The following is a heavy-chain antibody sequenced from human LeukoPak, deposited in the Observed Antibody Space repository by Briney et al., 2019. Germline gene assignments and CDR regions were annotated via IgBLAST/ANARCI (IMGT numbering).Heavy chain of an antibody. D-gene: IGHD3-10*01. Sequence: TLSLTCAVSGGSISSGGYSWSWIRQPPGKGLEWIGYIYHSGSTYYNPSLKSRVTISVDRSKNQFSLKLSSVTAADTAVYYCARESSGSYSYWGQGTLVTVSS. V-gene: IGHV4-30-2*01. CDR2: IYHSGST. J-gene: IGHJ4*02. CDR1: GGSISSGGYS. CDR3: ARESSGSYSY.